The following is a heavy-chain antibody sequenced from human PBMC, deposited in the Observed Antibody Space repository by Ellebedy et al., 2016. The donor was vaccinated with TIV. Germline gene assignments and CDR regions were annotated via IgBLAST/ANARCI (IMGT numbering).Heavy chain of an antibody. V-gene: IGHV1-2*02. D-gene: IGHD1-26*01. CDR2: INPHSGGT. CDR3: ARDEVVGANRGYQFYGMDV. CDR1: GHTFRGYY. Sequence: ASVKVSCKASGHTFRGYYIHWVRQAPGQGLEWMGWINPHSGGTKYAQKFQGRVTMTTEPSISTAYMELSRRRSDDTAMYYCARDEVVGANRGYQFYGMDVWGQGTTVTVSS. J-gene: IGHJ6*02.